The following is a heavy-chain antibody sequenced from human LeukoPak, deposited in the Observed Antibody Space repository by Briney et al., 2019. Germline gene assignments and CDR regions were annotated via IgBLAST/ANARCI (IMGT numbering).Heavy chain of an antibody. J-gene: IGHJ4*02. D-gene: IGHD2/OR15-2a*01. Sequence: SGPALVSPTETLSLTCTFSGFSLSSSAMSVTWIRQPPGKALEWLARIDGEDDTYFSTSLESRLTISKDTSKNQVVLTMTNMDPADTGTYYCGHIFNSSPYSWGQGTLVTVSS. CDR3: GHIFNSSPYS. V-gene: IGHV2-70*11. CDR2: IDGEDDT. CDR1: GFSLSSSAMS.